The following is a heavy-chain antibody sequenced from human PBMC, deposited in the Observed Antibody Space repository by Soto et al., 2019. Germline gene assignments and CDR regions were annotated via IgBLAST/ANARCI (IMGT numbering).Heavy chain of an antibody. CDR1: GYTFTSYY. J-gene: IGHJ3*02. CDR3: ARLAAADDAFDI. Sequence: GASVKVSCKASGYTFTSYYMHWVRQAPGQGLEWMGRIIPILGIANYAQKFQGRVTITADKSTSTAYMELSSLRSEDTAVYYCARLAAADDAFDIWGQGTMVTVSS. CDR2: IIPILGIA. D-gene: IGHD6-13*01. V-gene: IGHV1-69*02.